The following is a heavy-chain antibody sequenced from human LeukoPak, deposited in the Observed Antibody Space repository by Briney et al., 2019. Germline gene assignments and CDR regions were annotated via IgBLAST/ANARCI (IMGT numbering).Heavy chain of an antibody. CDR2: ISSSSSYI. CDR1: GFTFSSYS. D-gene: IGHD2-15*01. V-gene: IGHV3-21*01. J-gene: IGHJ4*02. Sequence: GGSLRLSCAASGFTFSSYSMNWVRQAPGKGLEWVSSISSSSSYIYYADSVKGRFTISRDNAKNSLYLQMNSLRAEDTAVYYCARDLGYCSGGSCYSTTNWGQGTLVTVSS. CDR3: ARDLGYCSGGSCYSTTN.